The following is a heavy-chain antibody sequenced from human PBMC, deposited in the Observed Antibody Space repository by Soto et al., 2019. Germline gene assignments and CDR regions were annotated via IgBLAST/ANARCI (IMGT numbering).Heavy chain of an antibody. CDR1: GFTFSSYG. Sequence: QVQLVESGGGVVQPGRSLRLSCAASGFTFSSYGMHWVRQAPGKGLEWVAVISYDGSNKYYADSVKGRFTISRDNSKNTLYLQMNGLRAEDTAVYYCAKGDLFSLTGTPLDYWGQGTLVTVSS. CDR2: ISYDGSNK. CDR3: AKGDLFSLTGTPLDY. J-gene: IGHJ4*02. V-gene: IGHV3-30*18. D-gene: IGHD1-7*01.